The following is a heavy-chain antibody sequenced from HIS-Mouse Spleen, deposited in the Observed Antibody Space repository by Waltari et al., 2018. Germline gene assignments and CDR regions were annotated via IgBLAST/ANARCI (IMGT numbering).Heavy chain of an antibody. V-gene: IGHV4-59*01. D-gene: IGHD2-15*01. CDR1: GGYISSYY. CDR2: IYYSGST. CDR3: ARLVLSDFDI. J-gene: IGHJ3*02. Sequence: QVQLQESGPGLVKPSETLSLTCTVSGGYISSYYWSWIRQPPGKGLEWIGYIYYSGSTNYNPSLKSRVTISVDTSKNQFSLKLSSVTAADTAVYYCARLVLSDFDIWGQGTMVTVSS.